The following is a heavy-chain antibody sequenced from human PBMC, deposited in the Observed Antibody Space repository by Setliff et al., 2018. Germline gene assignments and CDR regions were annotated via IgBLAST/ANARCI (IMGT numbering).Heavy chain of an antibody. D-gene: IGHD5-18*01. CDR1: GGTFSSYG. V-gene: IGHV1-69*05. J-gene: IGHJ6*03. CDR2: TIPIFGST. CDR3: AREGVDTRSTTDYRYYMDV. Sequence: SVKVSCKASGGTFSSYGISWVRQAPGQGLEWMGGTIPIFGSTNYAQKFQDRVTIITDESTSTAYMELSSLRTEDTAVYYCAREGVDTRSTTDYRYYMDVWGKGTTVTVSS.